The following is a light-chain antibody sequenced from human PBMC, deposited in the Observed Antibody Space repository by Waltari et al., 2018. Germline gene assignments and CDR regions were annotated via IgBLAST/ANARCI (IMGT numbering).Light chain of an antibody. J-gene: IGKJ1*01. CDR3: QQYNSIPRT. CDR2: AAS. CDR1: HGITNS. V-gene: IGKV1-NL1*01. Sequence: DIQMSQSPSSLSASVGDRVTITCRASHGITNSLAWYQQKPGKAPKLLVYAASILESGVPSRFSGSGSGTDYTLTISSLQPEEFATYYCQQYNSIPRTVGQGTKVEIK.